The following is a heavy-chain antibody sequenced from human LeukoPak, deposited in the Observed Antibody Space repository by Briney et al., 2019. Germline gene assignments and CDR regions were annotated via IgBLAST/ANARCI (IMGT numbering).Heavy chain of an antibody. D-gene: IGHD3-10*01. CDR1: GFTFSSYS. J-gene: IGHJ3*02. V-gene: IGHV3-30*03. Sequence: GGSLRLSCAASGFTFSSYSMNWVRQAPGKGLEWVAVISYDGSNKYYADSVKGRFTISRDNSKNTLYLQMNSLRAEDTAVYYCARVLKLLWFGKGAFDIWGQGTMVTVSS. CDR2: ISYDGSNK. CDR3: ARVLKLLWFGKGAFDI.